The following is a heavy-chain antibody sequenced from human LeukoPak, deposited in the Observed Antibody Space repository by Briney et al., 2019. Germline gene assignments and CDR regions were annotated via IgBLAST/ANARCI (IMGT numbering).Heavy chain of an antibody. V-gene: IGHV1-69*04. Sequence: SVKVSCKASGGTFSSYAISWVRQAPGQGLEWMGRIIPISGIANYAQKFQGRVTITADKSTSTAYMELSSLRSEDTAVYYCARAGSSSWLGVDYWGQGTLVTVSS. CDR3: ARAGSSSWLGVDY. CDR2: IIPISGIA. CDR1: GGTFSSYA. J-gene: IGHJ4*02. D-gene: IGHD6-13*01.